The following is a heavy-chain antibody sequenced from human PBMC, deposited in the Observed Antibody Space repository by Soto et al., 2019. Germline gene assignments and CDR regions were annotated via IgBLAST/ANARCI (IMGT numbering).Heavy chain of an antibody. V-gene: IGHV3-7*01. D-gene: IGHD1-26*01. Sequence: EVQLVESGGGLVQLGGSRRLSCVASGFTFSSFWMTWVRQAPGKGLEWVANIKHDGSEKYYVESVKGRFTISRDNARNSLFLEMKSLRSEDTAVYSCVRDRSGSYLEGFDYWGQGTLVTVSS. CDR2: IKHDGSEK. CDR1: GFTFSSFW. J-gene: IGHJ4*02. CDR3: VRDRSGSYLEGFDY.